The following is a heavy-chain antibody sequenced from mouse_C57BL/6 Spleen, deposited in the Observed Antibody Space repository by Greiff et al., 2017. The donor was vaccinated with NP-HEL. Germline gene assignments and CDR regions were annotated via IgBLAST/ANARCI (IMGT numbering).Heavy chain of an antibody. CDR1: GYTFTSYW. CDR2: IYPSDSET. Sequence: VQLQQPGAELVRPGSSVKLSCKASGYTFTSYWMDWVKQRPGQGLEWIGNIYPSDSETHYNQKFKDKATLTVDKSSSTAYMQLSSLTSEDSAVYYCARCRGAMDYWGQGTSVTVSS. V-gene: IGHV1-61*01. CDR3: ARCRGAMDY. D-gene: IGHD3-3*01. J-gene: IGHJ4*01.